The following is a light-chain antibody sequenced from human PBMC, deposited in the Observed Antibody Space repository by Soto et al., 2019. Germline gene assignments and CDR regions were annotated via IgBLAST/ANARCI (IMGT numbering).Light chain of an antibody. CDR3: SSYSTSSTPSYV. Sequence: QSALTQPASVSGSPGQSITISCTGTSSDVGGYNYVAWYQQYPGKAPKLMIYDVSNRPSGVSNRFSGSKSGNTASLTISGLQAEDEADYHCSSYSTSSTPSYVLGTGTKVTVL. CDR1: SSDVGGYNY. V-gene: IGLV2-14*01. CDR2: DVS. J-gene: IGLJ1*01.